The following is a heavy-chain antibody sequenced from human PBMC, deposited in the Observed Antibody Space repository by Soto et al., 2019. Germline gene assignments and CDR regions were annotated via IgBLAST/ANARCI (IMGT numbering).Heavy chain of an antibody. J-gene: IGHJ4*02. V-gene: IGHV1-69*13. CDR2: IIPIFGTA. CDR3: ARATGPRDPFDY. Sequence: ASVKVSCKASGGTFSSYAISWVRQAPGQGLEWMGGIIPIFGTANYAQKNQGRVTITADESTSTAYMELSSLRSEDTAVYYCARATGPRDPFDYWGQGTLVTVSS. D-gene: IGHD4-17*01. CDR1: GGTFSSYA.